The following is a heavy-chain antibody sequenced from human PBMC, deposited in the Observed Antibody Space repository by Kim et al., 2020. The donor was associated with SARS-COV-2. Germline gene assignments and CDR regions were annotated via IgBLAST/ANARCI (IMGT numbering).Heavy chain of an antibody. D-gene: IGHD6-13*01. J-gene: IGHJ4*02. Sequence: ASVKVSCKASGYTFTSYAMHWVRQAPGQRLEWMGWINAGNGNTKYSQKFQGRVTITRDTSASTDYMELSSLRSEDTAVYYCARGYSSSWLNFDYWGQGTLVTVSS. V-gene: IGHV1-3*01. CDR2: INAGNGNT. CDR1: GYTFTSYA. CDR3: ARGYSSSWLNFDY.